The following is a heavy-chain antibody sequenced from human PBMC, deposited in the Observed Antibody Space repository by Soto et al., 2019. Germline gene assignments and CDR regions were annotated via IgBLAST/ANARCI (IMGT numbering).Heavy chain of an antibody. CDR1: GDSISSGGYS. V-gene: IGHV4-30-2*01. D-gene: IGHD1-26*01. CDR2: IDRSGST. Sequence: SETLSLTCTVSGDSISSGGYSWSWIRQPPGKGLEWVGYIDRSGSTYYNPSLQSRVTISVDRSSHQFSLSLTSVTAADTAFYYCARDGAWRGFDVWGQGTTVTAP. J-gene: IGHJ6*02. CDR3: ARDGAWRGFDV.